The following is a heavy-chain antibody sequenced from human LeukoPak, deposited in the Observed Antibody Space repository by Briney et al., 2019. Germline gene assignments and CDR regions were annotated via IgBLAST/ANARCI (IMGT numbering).Heavy chain of an antibody. D-gene: IGHD6-13*01. CDR1: GYTFATYG. Sequence: GASVNVSCKASGYTFATYGFCWVRQAPGHGLEWMGWISSNTGKTDYAQKFQGRVTFTTDTSTSTAYMELRSLRPDDTALYYCAKVAGDRMDYWGQGTLLTVSS. J-gene: IGHJ4*02. V-gene: IGHV1-18*01. CDR3: AKVAGDRMDY. CDR2: ISSNTGKT.